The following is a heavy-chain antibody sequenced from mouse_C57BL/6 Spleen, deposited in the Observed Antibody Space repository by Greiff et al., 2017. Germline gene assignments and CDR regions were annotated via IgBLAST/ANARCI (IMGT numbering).Heavy chain of an antibody. CDR2: INPNNGGT. J-gene: IGHJ2*01. CDR3: ASGGTTVITFDY. Sequence: VQLQQSGPELVKPGASVKMSCKASGYTFTDDNMHWVKQSHGQSLEWIGYINPNNGGTSYNQKFKGKATLTVNESSSTAYMQLRSLTSEDSAVYYCASGGTTVITFDYWGQGTTLTVSS. CDR1: GYTFTDDN. V-gene: IGHV1-22*01. D-gene: IGHD1-1*01.